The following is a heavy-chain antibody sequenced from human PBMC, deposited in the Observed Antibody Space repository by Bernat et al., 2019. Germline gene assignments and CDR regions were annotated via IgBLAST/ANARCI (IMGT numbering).Heavy chain of an antibody. CDR1: GGSISSSSYY. V-gene: IGHV4-39*01. D-gene: IGHD3-10*01. Sequence: QLQLQESGPGLVKPSETLSLTCTVSGGSISSSSYYWGWIRQPPGKGLEWIGSIYYSGSTYYNPSLKSRVTISVDTSKNQFSLKLSSVTAADTAVYYCASQDYYGSGGDQYYFDYWGQGTLVTVSS. CDR2: IYYSGST. J-gene: IGHJ4*02. CDR3: ASQDYYGSGGDQYYFDY.